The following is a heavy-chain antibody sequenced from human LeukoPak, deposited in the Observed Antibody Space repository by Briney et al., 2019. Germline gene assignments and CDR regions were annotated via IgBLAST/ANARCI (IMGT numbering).Heavy chain of an antibody. Sequence: PGGSLRLSCAASGFTFSSCWMSWVRQAPGKGLEWVANIKQDGSEKYFVDSVKGRFTISRDNAKNSLYLQMNSLRAEDTAVYYCARVAGWTPGDAFDIWGQGTMVTVSS. CDR1: GFTFSSCW. J-gene: IGHJ3*02. V-gene: IGHV3-7*01. D-gene: IGHD2-15*01. CDR3: ARVAGWTPGDAFDI. CDR2: IKQDGSEK.